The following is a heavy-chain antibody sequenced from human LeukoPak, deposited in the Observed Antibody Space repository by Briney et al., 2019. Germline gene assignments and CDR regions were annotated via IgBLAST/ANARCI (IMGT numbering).Heavy chain of an antibody. CDR1: GGSISRGGYY. J-gene: IGHJ5*02. V-gene: IGHV4-31*03. Sequence: SQTLSLTCTVSGGSISRGGYYWSWIGQHPGKGLEWIGYIYYSGSTYYNPSLKSRVTISVVTSKNQFSLKLSSVTAADTAVYYCARYAAIRSWFDPWGQGTLVTVSS. CDR3: ARYAAIRSWFDP. CDR2: IYYSGST. D-gene: IGHD2-2*02.